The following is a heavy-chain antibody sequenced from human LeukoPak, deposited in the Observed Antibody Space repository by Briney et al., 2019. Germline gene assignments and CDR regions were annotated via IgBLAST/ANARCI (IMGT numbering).Heavy chain of an antibody. D-gene: IGHD3-22*01. Sequence: SETLSLTCTVSGGSISSYYWSWIRQPPGKGLEWIGYIYYSGSTNYNPSLKSRVTISVDTSKNQFSLKLSSVTAADTAVYYCARDNWGQGSGYYYYYYYGMDVWGQGTTVTVSS. J-gene: IGHJ6*02. CDR3: ARDNWGQGSGYYYYYYYGMDV. V-gene: IGHV4-59*01. CDR1: GGSISSYY. CDR2: IYYSGST.